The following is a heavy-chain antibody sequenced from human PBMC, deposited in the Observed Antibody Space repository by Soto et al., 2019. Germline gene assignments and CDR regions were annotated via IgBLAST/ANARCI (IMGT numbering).Heavy chain of an antibody. D-gene: IGHD6-25*01. CDR2: ISGTGGTT. CDR1: GFNFSSYA. J-gene: IGHJ4*02. CDR3: AKFFVETGGSSGWPWSFHF. Sequence: EVQLLESGGGLVQPGGSLRLSCAASGFNFSSYAMSWVRQAPGKGLEWVSAISGTGGTTYYADSVKGRFTISRDNSRNTLHLKMNSLRAEDTAIYYCAKFFVETGGSSGWPWSFHFWGQGTLVTVSS. V-gene: IGHV3-23*01.